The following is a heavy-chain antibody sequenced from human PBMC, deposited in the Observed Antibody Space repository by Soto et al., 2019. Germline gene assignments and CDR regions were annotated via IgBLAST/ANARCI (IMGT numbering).Heavy chain of an antibody. Sequence: SVKVSCKASGGTFSSYAISWVRQAPGQGLEWMGGIIPIFGTANYAQKFQGRVTITADESTSTAYMELSSLRSEDTAVYYCASPLSSSGWWPWDYWGQGTLVTVSS. J-gene: IGHJ4*02. V-gene: IGHV1-69*13. CDR3: ASPLSSSGWWPWDY. CDR2: IIPIFGTA. CDR1: GGTFSSYA. D-gene: IGHD6-19*01.